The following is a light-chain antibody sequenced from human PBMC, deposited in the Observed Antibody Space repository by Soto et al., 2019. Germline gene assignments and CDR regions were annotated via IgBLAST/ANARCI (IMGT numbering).Light chain of an antibody. CDR3: QQSYSTPWT. CDR2: AAS. Sequence: IQMTQSPSSLSASEGDRVIITCRASQPISTYLTWFKQKPGKAPKLLIYAASSLQSGVPSRFSGSGSGTDFTLTISSLKPEDFATYYCQQSYSTPWTFGQGTKVDIK. J-gene: IGKJ1*01. V-gene: IGKV1-39*01. CDR1: QPISTY.